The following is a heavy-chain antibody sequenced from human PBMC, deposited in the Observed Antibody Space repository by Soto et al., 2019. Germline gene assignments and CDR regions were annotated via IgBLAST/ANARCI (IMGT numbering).Heavy chain of an antibody. V-gene: IGHV1-69*13. D-gene: IGHD7-27*01. CDR1: GGTFSSYA. CDR2: IIPIFGTA. Sequence: ASVKVSCKASGGTFSSYAISCVRQAPGQVLEWMGGIIPIFGTANYAQKFQGRVTITADESTSTAYMELSSLRSEDTAVYYCARRGITNWGIDYYYGMDVWGQGTTVTVSS. J-gene: IGHJ6*02. CDR3: ARRGITNWGIDYYYGMDV.